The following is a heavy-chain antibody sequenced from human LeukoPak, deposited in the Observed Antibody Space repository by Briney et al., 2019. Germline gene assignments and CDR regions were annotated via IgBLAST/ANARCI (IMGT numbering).Heavy chain of an antibody. D-gene: IGHD3-16*02. V-gene: IGHV4-34*01. CDR2: INHSGST. J-gene: IGHJ4*02. Sequence: PSETLSLTCAVYGGSFSGYYWSWIRQPPGKGLEWIGEINHSGSTSYNPSLKSRVTISVDTSKNQFSLKLSSVTAADTAVYYCVRGDYVWGSYRYFPSGLYFDYWGQGTLVTVSS. CDR3: VRGDYVWGSYRYFPSGLYFDY. CDR1: GGSFSGYY.